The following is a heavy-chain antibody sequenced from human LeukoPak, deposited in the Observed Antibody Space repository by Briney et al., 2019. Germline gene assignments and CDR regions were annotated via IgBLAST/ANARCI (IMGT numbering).Heavy chain of an antibody. CDR1: GGSISSYY. J-gene: IGHJ5*02. CDR3: ARDPTNYDSDGWFDP. CDR2: IYYSGST. V-gene: IGHV4-59*12. D-gene: IGHD3-3*01. Sequence: SETLSLTCTVSGGSISSYYWSWIRQPPGKGLEWIGYIYYSGSTNYNPSLKSRVTISVDTSKNQFSLKLSSVTAADTAVYYCARDPTNYDSDGWFDPWGQGTLVTVSS.